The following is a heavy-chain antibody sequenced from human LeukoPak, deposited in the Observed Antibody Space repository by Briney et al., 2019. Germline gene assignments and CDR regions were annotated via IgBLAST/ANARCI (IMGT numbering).Heavy chain of an antibody. CDR3: ARYRITIFGPPGWFDP. CDR2: INSDGSST. D-gene: IGHD3-3*01. V-gene: IGHV3-74*01. CDR1: GFTFSSYW. J-gene: IGHJ5*02. Sequence: GGSLRLSCAAAGFTFSSYWMHWVRQAPGKGLVWVSRINSDGSSTSYADSVKGRFTISRDNAKNTLYLQMNSLRAEDTAVYYCARYRITIFGPPGWFDPWGQGTLVTVSS.